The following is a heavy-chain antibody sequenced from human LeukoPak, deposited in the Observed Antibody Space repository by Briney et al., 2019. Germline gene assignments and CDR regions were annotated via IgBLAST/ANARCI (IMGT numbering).Heavy chain of an antibody. D-gene: IGHD3-22*01. CDR2: IKQDGSEK. V-gene: IGHV3-7*01. CDR3: ARGYYYDSSGYYQGYFDY. CDR1: GFTFSSYW. Sequence: PGGSLRLSCAASGFTFSSYWMSWVRQAPGKGLEWVANIKQDGSEKYYVDSVKGRFTISRDNAKNSLYLQMNSLRAEDTAAYYCARGYYYDSSGYYQGYFDYWGQGTLVTVSS. J-gene: IGHJ4*02.